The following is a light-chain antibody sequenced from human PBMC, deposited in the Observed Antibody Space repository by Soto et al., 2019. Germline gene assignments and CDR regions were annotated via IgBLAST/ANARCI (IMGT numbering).Light chain of an antibody. CDR1: QSVRSN. V-gene: IGKV3-20*01. CDR2: GAS. CDR3: QQYGSSGT. J-gene: IGKJ1*01. Sequence: EIVMTQSPVTLSVSPWERATLSCRASQSVRSNLAWYQQKPGQAPRLLIYGASNRATGIPDRFSGSGSGTDFTLTISRLEPEDFAVYYCQQYGSSGTFGQGTKVDIK.